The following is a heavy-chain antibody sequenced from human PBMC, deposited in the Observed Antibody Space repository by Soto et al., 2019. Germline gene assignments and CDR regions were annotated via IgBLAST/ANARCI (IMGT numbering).Heavy chain of an antibody. J-gene: IGHJ5*02. CDR1: GGSISSYY. CDR2: IYYSGST. Sequence: SETLSLTCTVSGGSISSYYWSWIRQPPGKGLEWIGYIYYSGSTNYNPSLKSRVTISVDTSKNQFSLKLSSVTAADTAVYYCARGRESSSWYNWFDPWGQGTLVTVSS. V-gene: IGHV4-59*01. CDR3: ARGRESSSWYNWFDP. D-gene: IGHD6-13*01.